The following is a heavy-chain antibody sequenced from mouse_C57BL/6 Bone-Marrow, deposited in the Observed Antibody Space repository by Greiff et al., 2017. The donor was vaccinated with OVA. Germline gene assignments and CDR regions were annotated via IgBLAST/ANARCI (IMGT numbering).Heavy chain of an antibody. V-gene: IGHV1-5*01. CDR3: TDDYDRDYAMDY. Sequence: VQLQQSGTVLARPGASVKMSCKTSGYTFTSYWMHWVKQRPGQGLEWIGAIYPGNSDTSYNQKFKGKAKLTAVTSASTAYMGLSSLTTEDSAVDYCTDDYDRDYAMDYWGQGTSVTVSS. CDR2: IYPGNSDT. D-gene: IGHD2-4*01. J-gene: IGHJ4*01. CDR1: GYTFTSYW.